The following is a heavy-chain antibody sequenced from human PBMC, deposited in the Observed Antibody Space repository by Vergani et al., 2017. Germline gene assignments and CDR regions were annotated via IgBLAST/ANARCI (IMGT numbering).Heavy chain of an antibody. CDR3: ARGDYGILTGYRY. CDR1: GGTFSSYT. CDR2: IIPILGIA. V-gene: IGHV1-69*02. Sequence: QVQLVQSGAEVKKPGSSVKVSCKASGGTFSSYTISWVRQAPGQGLEWMGRIIPILGIANYAQKFQGRVTITADKSTSTAYMELSSLRSEDTAIYYCARGDYGILTGYRYWGQGTLVTVSA. D-gene: IGHD3-9*01. J-gene: IGHJ4*02.